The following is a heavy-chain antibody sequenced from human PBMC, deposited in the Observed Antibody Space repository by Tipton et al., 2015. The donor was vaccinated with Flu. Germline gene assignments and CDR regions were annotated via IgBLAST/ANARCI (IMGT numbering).Heavy chain of an antibody. J-gene: IGHJ5*02. Sequence: LSLTCIVSGGSISSYYWAWVRQAPGKGLEWVANINQGGSERYYVDSVKGRFTISRDNAKRSLYLQLDSLRAEDTGVYYCSISLNSWGQGTLVTVSS. CDR3: SISLNS. CDR1: GGSISSYY. V-gene: IGHV3-7*01. CDR2: INQGGSER.